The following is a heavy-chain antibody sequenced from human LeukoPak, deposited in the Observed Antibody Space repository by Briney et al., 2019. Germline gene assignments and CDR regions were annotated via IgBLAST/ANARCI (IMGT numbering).Heavy chain of an antibody. Sequence: SETLSLTCTVSGGSISSHYWSWMRQPPGKGLEWIGYIYSSGSTKYNPSLESRVTISVDMSKNQFSLKVSSVTAADTAVYYCARSLYGHYFDYWGQGTLVTVSS. V-gene: IGHV4-59*11. CDR3: ARSLYGHYFDY. CDR1: GGSISSHY. CDR2: IYSSGST. D-gene: IGHD3-10*01. J-gene: IGHJ4*02.